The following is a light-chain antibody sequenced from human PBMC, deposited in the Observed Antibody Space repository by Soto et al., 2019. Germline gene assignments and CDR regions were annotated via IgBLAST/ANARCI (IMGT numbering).Light chain of an antibody. J-gene: IGLJ1*01. CDR2: AVS. V-gene: IGLV2-14*01. CDR1: RSDVGNYDY. CDR3: SSYTATNTLVV. Sequence: QSALTQPASVPGSPGQSITISCTGARSDVGNYDYVSWYQQHPGKAPKLIMYAVSHRPSGVSSRFSGSKSGNTASLTISGLQAEDEAAYYCSSYTATNTLVVFGTGTKLTVL.